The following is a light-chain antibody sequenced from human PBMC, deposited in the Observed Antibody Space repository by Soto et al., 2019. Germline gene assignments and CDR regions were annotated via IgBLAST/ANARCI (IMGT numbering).Light chain of an antibody. J-gene: IGLJ1*01. V-gene: IGLV2-11*01. Sequence: QSALTQPRSVSGSPGQSVTISCTGTTSAVGGYNYVSWYQQHPGKAPKLMIYDVSKRPAGVPDRFSGSKSGNTASLTISGLQDEDEADYYCCSYAGRYTYVFGTGTKLTVL. CDR2: DVS. CDR1: TSAVGGYNY. CDR3: CSYAGRYTYV.